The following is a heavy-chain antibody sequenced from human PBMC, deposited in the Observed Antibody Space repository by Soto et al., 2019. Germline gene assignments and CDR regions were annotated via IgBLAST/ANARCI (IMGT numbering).Heavy chain of an antibody. CDR1: GFTFSSYG. V-gene: IGHV3-30*03. J-gene: IGHJ4*02. CDR2: ISYDGSNK. Sequence: GGSLRLSCAASGFTFSSYGMHWVRQAPGKGLEWVAVISYDGSNKYYADSVKGRFTISRDNSKNTLYLQMNSLRAEDTAVYYCASAYDYVWGRYRPAYDYWGQGTLVTVSS. D-gene: IGHD3-16*02. CDR3: ASAYDYVWGRYRPAYDY.